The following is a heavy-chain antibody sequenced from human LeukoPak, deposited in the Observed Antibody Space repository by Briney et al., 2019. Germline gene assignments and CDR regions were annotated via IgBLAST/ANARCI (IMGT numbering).Heavy chain of an antibody. CDR1: GGSIISGGYS. CDR2: ISHSGST. V-gene: IGHV4-30-2*01. J-gene: IGHJ2*01. D-gene: IGHD6-13*01. CDR3: ARYSSTWPYRYFDL. Sequence: SETLSLTCAVSGGSIISGGYSWSWIRQPPGKGLEWIGYISHSGSTYYNPSLKSRVTISVDRSKNQFSLKLTSVTAADTAVYYCARYSSTWPYRYFDLWGRGTLVTVSS.